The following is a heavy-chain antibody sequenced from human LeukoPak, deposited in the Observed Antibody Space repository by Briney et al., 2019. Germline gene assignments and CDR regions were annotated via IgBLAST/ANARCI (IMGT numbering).Heavy chain of an antibody. CDR2: ISGSGGST. D-gene: IGHD4-17*01. J-gene: IGHJ4*02. CDR3: AKDGSFGDYGDYFDY. V-gene: IGHV3-23*01. Sequence: GGSLRLSCAASGFTFSSYAMSWVRQAPGKGLEWVSAISGSGGSTYYADSVKGRFIISRDNSKNTLYLQMNSLRAEDTAVYYCAKDGSFGDYGDYFDYWGQGTLVTVSS. CDR1: GFTFSSYA.